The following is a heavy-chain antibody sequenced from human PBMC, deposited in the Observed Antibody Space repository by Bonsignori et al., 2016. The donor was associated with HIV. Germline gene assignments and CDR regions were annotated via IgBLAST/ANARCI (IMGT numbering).Heavy chain of an antibody. CDR2: IYGSASGT. J-gene: IGHJ4*02. D-gene: IGHD3-22*01. V-gene: IGHV3-23*03. Sequence: VRQAPGKGLEWVSLIYGSASGTFYADSVKGRFTISRDNFKNILYMEINSLRAEDTAVYYCAKDEISGDGYVAFDYWGRGTLVTVSS. CDR3: AKDEISGDGYVAFDY.